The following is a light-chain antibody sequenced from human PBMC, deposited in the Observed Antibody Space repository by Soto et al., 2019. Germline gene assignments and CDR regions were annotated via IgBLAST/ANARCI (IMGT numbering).Light chain of an antibody. CDR3: QQYNSY. CDR1: QGISNY. CDR2: AAS. V-gene: IGKV1-27*01. Sequence: IRMTQSAASLSASFGDRVTITCRASQGISNYLAWYKQKPGKFPKLLIYAASTLQSGVPSRFTGSGSGKDFTLTISSLQPDDFATYYCQQYNSYFGGGTKVDI. J-gene: IGKJ4*01.